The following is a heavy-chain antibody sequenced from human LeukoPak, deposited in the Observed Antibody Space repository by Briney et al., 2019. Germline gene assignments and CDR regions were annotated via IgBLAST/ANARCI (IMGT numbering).Heavy chain of an antibody. J-gene: IGHJ4*02. Sequence: GRSLRLSCTASGFTFGDYAMSWVRQAPGKGLEWVGFIRSEPYGGTTEYAASVKGRFTISRDDSKSIAYLQMTSLKTEDKAVYYFTRETPGGDYYGSRCYGTYYWGQGTLVTGSS. V-gene: IGHV3-49*04. CDR1: GFTFGDYA. CDR3: TRETPGGDYYGSRCYGTYY. CDR2: IRSEPYGGTT. D-gene: IGHD3-22*01.